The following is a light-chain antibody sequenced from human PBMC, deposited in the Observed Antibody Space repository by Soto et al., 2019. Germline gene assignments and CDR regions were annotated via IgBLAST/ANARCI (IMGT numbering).Light chain of an antibody. CDR1: QSVSSIS. CDR3: QQRSNWPWT. CDR2: DAS. Sequence: EIVLTQSPATLYLSPGERATLSCRASQSVSSISLAWYQQKHGQAPRLLMYDASHRATGISARFSVSGSGTDGTLTISGLEPEDGSVYYGQQRSNWPWTFGQGTKVDIK. V-gene: IGKV3-11*01. J-gene: IGKJ1*01.